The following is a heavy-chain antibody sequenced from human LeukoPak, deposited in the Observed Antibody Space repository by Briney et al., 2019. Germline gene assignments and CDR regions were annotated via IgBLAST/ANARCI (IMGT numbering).Heavy chain of an antibody. D-gene: IGHD4-17*01. CDR3: ARDIYGGNSGSLIY. CDR2: ISYDGSNK. J-gene: IGHJ4*02. V-gene: IGHV3-30*03. CDR1: GFTFSSYG. Sequence: GGSLRLSCAASGFTFSSYGMHWVRQAPGKGLEWVAVISYDGSNKYYADSVKGRFTISRDNSKNTLYLQMNSLRAEDTAVYYCARDIYGGNSGSLIYWGQGTLVTVSS.